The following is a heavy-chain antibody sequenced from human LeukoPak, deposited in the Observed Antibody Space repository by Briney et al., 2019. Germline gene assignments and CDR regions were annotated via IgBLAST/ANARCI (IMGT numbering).Heavy chain of an antibody. D-gene: IGHD3-22*01. J-gene: IGHJ4*02. CDR3: ARELKYYYDSSGYYDY. CDR2: IIPIFGTA. V-gene: IGHV1-69*05. Sequence: ASVKVSCKASGGTFSSYAISWVRQAPGQGLEWMGRIIPIFGTANYAQKFQGRVTITTDESTSTAYMELSSLRSEDTAVYYCARELKYYYDSSGYYDYWGQGTLVTVSS. CDR1: GGTFSSYA.